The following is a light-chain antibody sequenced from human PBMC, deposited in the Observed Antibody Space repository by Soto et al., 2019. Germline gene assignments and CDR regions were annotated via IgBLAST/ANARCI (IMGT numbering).Light chain of an antibody. J-gene: IGKJ1*01. Sequence: DIQMTQSPSTLSASVGDRVTITCRASQSISSWLAWYQQKPGKAPKLLIYKASSLESGVPSRFSGSGSGTECTLTISSLQPDDFGTYYCQQYNSYSWTFGQGTKVEI. V-gene: IGKV1-5*03. CDR2: KAS. CDR3: QQYNSYSWT. CDR1: QSISSW.